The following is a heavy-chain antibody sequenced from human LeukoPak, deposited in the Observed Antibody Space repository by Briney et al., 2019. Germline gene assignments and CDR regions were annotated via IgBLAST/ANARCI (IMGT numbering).Heavy chain of an antibody. J-gene: IGHJ5*02. CDR1: GFNFDDYA. CDR2: ISWNSGSI. CDR3: AKEPGEDSSGYYGFRFDP. D-gene: IGHD3-22*01. Sequence: GGSLRLSCAASGFNFDDYAMHWVRQAPGKGLEWVSGISWNSGSIGYADSVKGRFTISRDNAKNSLYLQMNSLRAEDTALYYCAKEPGEDSSGYYGFRFDPWGQGTLVTVSS. V-gene: IGHV3-9*01.